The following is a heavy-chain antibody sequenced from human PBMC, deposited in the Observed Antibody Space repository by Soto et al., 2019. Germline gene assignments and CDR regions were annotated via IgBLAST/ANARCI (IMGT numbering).Heavy chain of an antibody. Sequence: QVQLVQSGPEVRKPGASVKVSCEASGYTFTTSGISWVRQVPGQGLEWMGWISTYNGDTNSAQNFQGRVLMTAATSTGTAYMELMSLKSVDTSVYYCARQGSWPYYYYGLDVWGQGTIVTVSS. D-gene: IGHD1-26*01. CDR3: ARQGSWPYYYYGLDV. CDR1: GYTFTTSG. V-gene: IGHV1-18*01. J-gene: IGHJ6*02. CDR2: ISTYNGDT.